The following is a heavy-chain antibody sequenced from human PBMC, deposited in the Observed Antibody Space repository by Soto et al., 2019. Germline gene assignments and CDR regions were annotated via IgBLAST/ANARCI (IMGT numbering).Heavy chain of an antibody. CDR3: AKGDSFDYFYYMDV. J-gene: IGHJ6*03. CDR1: GLTFRAYA. CDR2: SNGGGEKT. Sequence: EEQLLDSGGGLVQAGGSVRVSCAVSGLTFRAYAMTWVRKAPGGGLEWVSASNGGGEKTYFADSVKGRFTISRDNSKNTLYMQLEGLRAEDTAIYYCAKGDSFDYFYYMDVWGRGTTVTVSS. V-gene: IGHV3-23*01.